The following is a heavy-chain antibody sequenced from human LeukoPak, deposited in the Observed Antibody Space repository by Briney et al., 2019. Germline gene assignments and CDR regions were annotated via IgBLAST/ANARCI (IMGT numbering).Heavy chain of an antibody. CDR1: GGTFSSYA. Sequence: SVKVSCKASGGTFSSYAFSWVRQAPGQGLEWMGGIIPIFGTANYVQKFQGRVTITADESTSTAYMELSSLRSEDTAVYYCARGPSGGCSGGSCFASYFDYWGQGTLVTVSS. CDR3: ARGPSGGCSGGSCFASYFDY. D-gene: IGHD2-15*01. J-gene: IGHJ4*02. CDR2: IIPIFGTA. V-gene: IGHV1-69*13.